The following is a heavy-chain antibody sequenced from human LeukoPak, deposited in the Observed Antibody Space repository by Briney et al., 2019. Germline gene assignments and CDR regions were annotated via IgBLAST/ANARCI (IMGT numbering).Heavy chain of an antibody. CDR1: GASVSSSH. CDR3: ARSRGTGTTGNWFDP. Sequence: SGTLSLTCTVSGASVSSSHWNWIRQSPGKGLEWIANVYYNGSTKYNPSLRGRGTMSLGTSKNQFYLKLESVTAADTAVYYCARSRGTGTTGNWFDPWGQGTLVTVSS. D-gene: IGHD1-1*01. V-gene: IGHV4-59*02. J-gene: IGHJ5*02. CDR2: VYYNGST.